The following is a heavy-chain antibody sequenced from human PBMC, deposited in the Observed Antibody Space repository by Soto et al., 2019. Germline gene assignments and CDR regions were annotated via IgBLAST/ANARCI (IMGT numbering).Heavy chain of an antibody. CDR3: ARDHYYDSSGYYFDC. CDR1: GYTVTTYG. CDR2: ISPYNGNI. J-gene: IGHJ4*02. V-gene: IGHV1-18*01. Sequence: QVQLVRSGAEVKKPGASVKVSCKASGYTVTTYGISWVREAPGQGLEWMGWISPYNGNINYAQKVQGRVTMTTDTSTSTAYMELRSLRSDDTAVYYCARDHYYDSSGYYFDCWGQGTLVTVSS. D-gene: IGHD3-22*01.